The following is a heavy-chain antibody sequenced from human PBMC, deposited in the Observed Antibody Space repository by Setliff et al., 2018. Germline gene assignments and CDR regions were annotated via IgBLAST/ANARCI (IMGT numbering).Heavy chain of an antibody. J-gene: IGHJ4*02. Sequence: SETLSLTCTVSGGSISSGSYYWSWIRQPAGKGLEWIGRIYTRGSTNYNPSLKSRVTISVDTSKNQFSLKLSSVTAADTAVYYCASYRQDVNYWGQGTLVTVSS. CDR3: ASYRQDVNY. CDR2: IYTRGST. V-gene: IGHV4-61*02. D-gene: IGHD4-4*01. CDR1: GGSISSGSYY.